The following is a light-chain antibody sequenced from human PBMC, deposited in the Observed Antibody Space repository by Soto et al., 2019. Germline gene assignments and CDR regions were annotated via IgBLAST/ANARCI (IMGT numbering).Light chain of an antibody. CDR1: QSVGSN. J-gene: IGKJ1*01. CDR3: QQCDNWLRT. CDR2: GAS. V-gene: IGKV3-15*01. Sequence: EIVMTQSPATLSVSPGERATLSCRASQSVGSNLAWYQQKPGQAPRLLIYGASTRATGIPARFSGSGSGTEFTLTISSLQSEDFAVYYCQQCDNWLRTFGQGT.